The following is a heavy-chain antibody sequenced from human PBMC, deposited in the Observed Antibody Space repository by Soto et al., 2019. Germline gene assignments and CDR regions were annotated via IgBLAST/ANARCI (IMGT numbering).Heavy chain of an antibody. D-gene: IGHD3-22*01. Sequence: SETLSLTCTVSGCSISSGDYYWSRIRQPPGKGLEWIGYIYYSGSTYYNPSLKSRVTISVDTSKNQFSLKLSSVTAADTAVYYCARYYEVTYYFDFWGQGTRVTVSS. CDR2: IYYSGST. V-gene: IGHV4-30-4*01. CDR1: GCSISSGDYY. J-gene: IGHJ4*02. CDR3: ARYYEVTYYFDF.